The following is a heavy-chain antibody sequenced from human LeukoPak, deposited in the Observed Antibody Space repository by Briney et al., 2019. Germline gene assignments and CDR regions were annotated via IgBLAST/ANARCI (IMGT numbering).Heavy chain of an antibody. V-gene: IGHV3-74*01. CDR2: IDANAKTT. Sequence: GGSLRLSCAASGFTFGDYYMSWIRQAPGKGLEWVSRIDANAKTTSYADSVKGRFTISTDNAKKTLYLQMNSLRVEDTAVYYCLTVVETTIAAFDIWGQGTMVTVSS. J-gene: IGHJ3*02. D-gene: IGHD1-26*01. CDR1: GFTFGDYY. CDR3: LTVVETTIAAFDI.